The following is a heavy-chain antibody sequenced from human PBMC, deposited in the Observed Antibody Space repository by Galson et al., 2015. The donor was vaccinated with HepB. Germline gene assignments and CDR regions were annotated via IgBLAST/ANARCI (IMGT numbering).Heavy chain of an antibody. Sequence: SLRLSCAASGFTFSSYGMHWVRQAPGKGLEWVAVISYDGSNKYYADSVKGRFTISRDNSKNTLYLQMNSLRAEDTAVYYCAKDSSMGEIVVVSMDYWGQGTLVTVSS. CDR1: GFTFSSYG. J-gene: IGHJ4*02. CDR3: AKDSSMGEIVVVSMDY. V-gene: IGHV3-30*18. CDR2: ISYDGSNK. D-gene: IGHD3-22*01.